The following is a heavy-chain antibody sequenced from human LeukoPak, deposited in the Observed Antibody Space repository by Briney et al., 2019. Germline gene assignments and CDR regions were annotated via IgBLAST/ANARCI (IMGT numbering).Heavy chain of an antibody. V-gene: IGHV4-4*07. Sequence: SETLSLTCSVSGDSISSYYWNWIRQPAGKGLEWIGRIYSSGSTNYNPSLKSRISMSVDTSKNQFSLKLSSVTAADTAVYYCARSLMGEAAAWGQGTLVTVSS. J-gene: IGHJ4*02. CDR1: GDSISSYY. CDR3: ARSLMGEAAA. CDR2: IYSSGST. D-gene: IGHD6-13*01.